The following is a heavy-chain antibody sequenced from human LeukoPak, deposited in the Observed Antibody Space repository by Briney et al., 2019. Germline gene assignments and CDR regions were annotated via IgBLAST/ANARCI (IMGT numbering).Heavy chain of an antibody. CDR2: ISGSGGST. Sequence: GGSLRLSCAASGFTFSSYAMSWVRQAPGKGLEWVSVISGSGGSTYYADSVKGRFTIFRDNARNTLYLQMNSLRVEDTAIYYCVRGTNDWTGIDYWGQGTLVTVSS. CDR3: VRGTNDWTGIDY. V-gene: IGHV3-23*01. J-gene: IGHJ4*02. D-gene: IGHD2-8*01. CDR1: GFTFSSYA.